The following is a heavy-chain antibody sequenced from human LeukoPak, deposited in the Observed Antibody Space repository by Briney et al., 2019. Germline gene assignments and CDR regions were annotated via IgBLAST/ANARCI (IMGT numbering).Heavy chain of an antibody. D-gene: IGHD4-11*01. CDR3: ARDSITTGYYYYVDV. CDR1: GYTLTGHY. CDR2: IRPNTGAT. Sequence: ASVKVSCKASGYTLTGHYMHWVRQAPGQGLESMGWIRPNTGATNYEHKFQGRVTMTRDTSISTAYMELTGLTSDDTAVYYCARDSITTGYYYYVDVWGKGTTLTVS. V-gene: IGHV1-2*07. J-gene: IGHJ6*03.